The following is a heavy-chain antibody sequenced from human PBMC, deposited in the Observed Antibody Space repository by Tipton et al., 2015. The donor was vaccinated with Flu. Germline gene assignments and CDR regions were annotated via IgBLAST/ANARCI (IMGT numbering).Heavy chain of an antibody. J-gene: IGHJ4*02. CDR2: INSDGSST. V-gene: IGHV3-74*01. CDR3: ARADPRGGSGYE. Sequence: SLRLSCAASGFTFSSYWMHWVRQAPGKGLVWVSRINSDGSSTSYADSVKGRFTISRDNAKNTLYLQMNSLRAEDTAVYYCARADPRGGSGYEWGQGTLVTVSS. CDR1: GFTFSSYW. D-gene: IGHD3-22*01.